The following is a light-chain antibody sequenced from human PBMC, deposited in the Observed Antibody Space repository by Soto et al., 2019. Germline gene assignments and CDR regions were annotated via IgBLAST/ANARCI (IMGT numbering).Light chain of an antibody. J-gene: IGLJ1*01. Sequence: QSVLSQPPSVSGAPGQRITISCTGSSSNIGANYDVHWYRQVPGTAPKLLMSGDNNRPSGVADRFSGSKSGTSASLAITRLQAEDEADYYCQSYDNSQNRVCGTGTKLTVL. CDR1: SSNIGANYD. CDR3: QSYDNSQNRV. CDR2: GDN. V-gene: IGLV1-40*01.